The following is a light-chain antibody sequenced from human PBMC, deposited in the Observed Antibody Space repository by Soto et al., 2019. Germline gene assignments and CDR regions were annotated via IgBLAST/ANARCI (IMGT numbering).Light chain of an antibody. Sequence: DIVMTQTPLSSPVTLGQAASIPCRSSQSLVHSDGNTYLSWLQQRPGQPPRLLIYSLSSRASGVPDRFSGSGSGTDCTLTISRLEPEDFAVYYCQQYGSSPLTLGGGTKVDIK. CDR1: QSLVHSDGNTY. J-gene: IGKJ4*01. CDR2: SLS. CDR3: QQYGSSPLT. V-gene: IGKV2-24*01.